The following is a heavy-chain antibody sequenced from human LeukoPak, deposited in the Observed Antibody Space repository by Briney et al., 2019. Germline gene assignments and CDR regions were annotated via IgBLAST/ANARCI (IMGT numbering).Heavy chain of an antibody. CDR3: ARGSYSCSWYVVDY. V-gene: IGHV3-33*01. Sequence: GRSLRLYCAASGFTFSSYGMHWVRQAPGKGLKGVAVLWYDGSNKYYADSVKVRFTISRDNSKYTLYLQMNSLRAEETAVYYCARGSYSCSWYVVDYWGQGTLVSVCS. CDR2: LWYDGSNK. CDR1: GFTFSSYG. J-gene: IGHJ4*02. D-gene: IGHD6-13*01.